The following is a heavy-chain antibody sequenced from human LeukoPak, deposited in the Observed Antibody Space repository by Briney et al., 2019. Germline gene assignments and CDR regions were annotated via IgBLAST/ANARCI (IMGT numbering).Heavy chain of an antibody. Sequence: ETLSLTCAVSGGSISSSNWWSWVRQPPGKGLEWVANIKQDGSEKYYVDSVKGRFTVSRDNAKNSLYLQMNSLRAEDTAVFYCARGGMVRRVMGAFDIWGQGTLVTVSS. J-gene: IGHJ3*02. CDR1: GGSISSSNW. CDR2: IKQDGSEK. D-gene: IGHD3-10*01. V-gene: IGHV3-7*01. CDR3: ARGGMVRRVMGAFDI.